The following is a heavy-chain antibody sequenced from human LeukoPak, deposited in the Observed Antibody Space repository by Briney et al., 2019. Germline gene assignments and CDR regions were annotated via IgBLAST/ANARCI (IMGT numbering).Heavy chain of an antibody. D-gene: IGHD6-6*01. Sequence: SGTLSLTCAVSGDSVNNTNWWTWVRQSPGKGLEWIGEIFHSGVTNYNPSLKSRAVISLEKSKNQFSLKLSSVTAADTAVYYCARGSLGSSSLDYWGQGTLVTVSS. V-gene: IGHV4-4*02. CDR1: GDSVNNTNW. J-gene: IGHJ4*02. CDR2: IFHSGVT. CDR3: ARGSLGSSSLDY.